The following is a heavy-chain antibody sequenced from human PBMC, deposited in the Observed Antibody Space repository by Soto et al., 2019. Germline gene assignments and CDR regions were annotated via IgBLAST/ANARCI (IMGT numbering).Heavy chain of an antibody. V-gene: IGHV3-21*01. D-gene: IGHD6-13*01. CDR1: GFTFRSFT. J-gene: IGHJ5*02. Sequence: WGSLRLSCAASGFTFRSFTMSLIRQSPVKGLEWVSTISSNSAYIYYTDALRGRFTISRDNAKNSLHLQMNSLRAEDTAVYYCTRDASRDSSARGWFDPWGPGTLVTVSS. CDR3: TRDASRDSSARGWFDP. CDR2: ISSNSAYI.